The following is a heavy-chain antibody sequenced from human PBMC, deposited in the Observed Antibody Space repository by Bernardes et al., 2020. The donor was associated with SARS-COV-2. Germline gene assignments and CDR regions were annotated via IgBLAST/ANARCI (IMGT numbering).Heavy chain of an antibody. CDR3: ASALRHFWSGKSDYYYYYAMDV. CDR1: GGTFSSYA. Sequence: SVKVSCKASGGTFSSYAISWVRQAPGQGLEWMGGIIPIFGTANYAQKFQGRVTITADESTSTAYMELSSLRSEDTAVYYCASALRHFWSGKSDYYYYYAMDVWGQGTKVTVSS. D-gene: IGHD3-3*02. V-gene: IGHV1-69*13. CDR2: IIPIFGTA. J-gene: IGHJ6*02.